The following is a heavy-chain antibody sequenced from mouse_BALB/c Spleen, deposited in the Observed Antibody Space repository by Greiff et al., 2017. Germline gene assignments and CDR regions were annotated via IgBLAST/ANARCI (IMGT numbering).Heavy chain of an antibody. CDR3: ARHSNPYFDY. D-gene: IGHD2-5*01. V-gene: IGHV5-6*01. J-gene: IGHJ2*01. CDR1: GFTFSSYG. Sequence: EVQGVESGGDLVKPGGSLKLSCAASGFTFSSYGMSWVRQTPDKRLEWVATISSGGSYTYYPDSVKGRFTISRDNAKNTLYLQMSSLKSEDTAMYYCARHSNPYFDYWGQGTTLTVSS. CDR2: ISSGGSYT.